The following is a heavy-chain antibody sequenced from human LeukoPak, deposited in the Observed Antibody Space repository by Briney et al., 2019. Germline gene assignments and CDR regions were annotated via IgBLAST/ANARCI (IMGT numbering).Heavy chain of an antibody. D-gene: IGHD3-10*01. J-gene: IGHJ4*02. V-gene: IGHV4-34*01. CDR2: IYYSGYT. CDR1: GGSFSGYY. CDR3: ASGKMVRGAESHFDF. Sequence: SETLSLTCAVYGGSFSGYYWSWIRQPPGKGLEWIGSIYYSGYTYYNPSLKGRVIMSVDTSKNQFSLKLSSVTAADTAVYYCASGKMVRGAESHFDFWGQRTLVSVSS.